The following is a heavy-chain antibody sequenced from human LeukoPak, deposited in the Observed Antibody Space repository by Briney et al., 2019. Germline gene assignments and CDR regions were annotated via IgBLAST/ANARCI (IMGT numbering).Heavy chain of an antibody. CDR1: GYTFTGYY. CDR3: ARVSQYGFGEGELPQYMDV. D-gene: IGHD3-10*01. V-gene: IGHV1-2*02. CDR2: INPNSGGT. J-gene: IGHJ6*03. Sequence: ASVKVSCKASGYTFTGYYMHWVRQAPGQGLEWMGWINPNSGGTNYAQKFQGRVTMTRDTSISTAYTELSRLRSDDTAVYYCARVSQYGFGEGELPQYMDVWGKGTTVTISS.